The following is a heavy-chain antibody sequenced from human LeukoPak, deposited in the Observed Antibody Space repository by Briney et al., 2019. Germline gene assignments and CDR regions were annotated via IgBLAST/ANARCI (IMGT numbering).Heavy chain of an antibody. J-gene: IGHJ4*02. V-gene: IGHV3-11*04. CDR3: ARKDFSSGSFSY. CDR2: IGLSGSPL. CDR1: GFPFTKFY. Sequence: PGGSLRLSCAVSGFPFTKFYMSWIRQAPGKGLEWISYIGLSGSPLDYADSVRGRFTTSRDNAKNSLYLELNSLRAEDAAVYYCARKDFSSGSFSYWGQGTLVTVSS. D-gene: IGHD3-22*01.